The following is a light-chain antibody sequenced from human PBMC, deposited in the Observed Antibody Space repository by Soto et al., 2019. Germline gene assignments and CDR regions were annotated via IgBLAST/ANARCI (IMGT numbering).Light chain of an antibody. CDR1: SSDVGGYNY. CDR3: SSYTSSSTLAVV. J-gene: IGLJ2*01. CDR2: DVS. Sequence: QSALTQPASVSGSPGQSITISCTGTSSDVGGYNYVSWYQQHPGKAPKLMIYDVSNRPSGVSNRFSGSKSGNTASLTISGPQAEDEADYYCSSYTSSSTLAVVFGGGTKLTVL. V-gene: IGLV2-14*01.